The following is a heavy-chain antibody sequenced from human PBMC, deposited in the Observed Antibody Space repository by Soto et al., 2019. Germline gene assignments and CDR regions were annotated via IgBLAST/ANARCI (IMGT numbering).Heavy chain of an antibody. CDR3: TTEGALPGPDFDY. J-gene: IGHJ4*02. D-gene: IGHD3-16*01. V-gene: IGHV3-72*01. Sequence: GGSLRLSCVASGFTFSNYYIDWVRQAPGKGLEWVGRIKDKTNSYTAEYAASVRGRFTISRDDSKNTLYLQMNSLKTEDTAVYYCTTEGALPGPDFDYWGQRTLVTVSS. CDR2: IKDKTNSYTA. CDR1: GFTFSNYY.